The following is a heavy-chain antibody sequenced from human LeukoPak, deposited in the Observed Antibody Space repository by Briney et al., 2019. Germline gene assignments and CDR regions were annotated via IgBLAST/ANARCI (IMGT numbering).Heavy chain of an antibody. CDR2: IYSGGST. D-gene: IGHD4-17*01. CDR3: ARDRDGVYYFDY. J-gene: IGHJ4*02. CDR1: GFTVSSNY. V-gene: IGHV3-66*01. Sequence: GGSLRLSCAASGFTVSSNYMSWVRQPPGKGLEWVSVIYSGGSTYYADSMKGRFTISRDNSKNTLYLQMNSLRAEDTAVYYCARDRDGVYYFDYWGQGTLVTVSS.